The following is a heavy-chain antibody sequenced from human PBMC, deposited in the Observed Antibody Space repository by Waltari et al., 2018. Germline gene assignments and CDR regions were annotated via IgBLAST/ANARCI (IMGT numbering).Heavy chain of an antibody. CDR3: ARGPTPRQYNWFDP. V-gene: IGHV4-39*07. J-gene: IGHJ5*02. CDR1: GGSISSSSYY. CDR2: IYYSGST. D-gene: IGHD2-15*01. Sequence: QLQLQESGPGLVKPSETLSLTCTVSGGSISSSSYYWGWIRQPPGEGLEWIGSIYYSGSTYYNRSLKCRVTRSLDTSKNQCSLKLCSVTAADTAVYYCARGPTPRQYNWFDPWGQGTLVTVSS.